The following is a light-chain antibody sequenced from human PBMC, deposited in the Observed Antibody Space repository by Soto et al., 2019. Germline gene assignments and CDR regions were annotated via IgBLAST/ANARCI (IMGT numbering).Light chain of an antibody. J-gene: IGKJ5*01. V-gene: IGKV3-20*01. Sequence: EIVLTQSPATLSLSPWDSATLSCTASQDIRIFLAWYQQKPGQAPRLLIYNASQRATGIPARFSGGGSGTDFTLTISRLEPEDFAVYYCQHYGSSPPITFGQGTRLEIK. CDR2: NAS. CDR1: QDIRIF. CDR3: QHYGSSPPIT.